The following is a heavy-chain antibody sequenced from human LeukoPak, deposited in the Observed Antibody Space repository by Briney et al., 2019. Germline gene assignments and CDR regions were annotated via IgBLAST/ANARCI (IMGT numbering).Heavy chain of an antibody. CDR2: IKQDGSEK. D-gene: IGHD3-3*01. CDR3: ASSSRFLEWLTFDY. Sequence: GGSLRLSCAASGFNFSSYWMSWVRQAPGKGLEWVANIKQDGSEKYYVDSVKGRFTISRDNAKNSLYLQMNSLRAEDTAVYYCASSSRFLEWLTFDYWGQGTLVTVSS. CDR1: GFNFSSYW. V-gene: IGHV3-7*01. J-gene: IGHJ4*02.